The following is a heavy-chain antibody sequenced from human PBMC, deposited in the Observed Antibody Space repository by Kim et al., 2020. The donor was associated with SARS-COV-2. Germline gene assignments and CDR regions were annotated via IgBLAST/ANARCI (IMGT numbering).Heavy chain of an antibody. Sequence: GGSLRLSCAASGFTVSSNYMSWVRQAPGKGLEWVSVIYSGGSTYYADSVKGRFTISRHNSKNTLYLQMNSLRAEDTAVYYCARESSPGGDYSNYWGQGTLVTVSS. CDR2: IYSGGST. CDR3: ARESSPGGDYSNY. D-gene: IGHD4-4*01. J-gene: IGHJ4*02. CDR1: GFTVSSNY. V-gene: IGHV3-53*04.